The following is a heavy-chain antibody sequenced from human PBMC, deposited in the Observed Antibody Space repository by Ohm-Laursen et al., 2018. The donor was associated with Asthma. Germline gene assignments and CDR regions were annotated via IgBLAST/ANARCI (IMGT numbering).Heavy chain of an antibody. Sequence: ASVKVACKASGYSLSSNAISWVRQAPGQRPEWMGWIYIRNTNYAPKFRDRITLSTDTSTNTAYMDLRSLRSDDTAVYYCVRDVVDRFDFWGQGSLVIVSS. CDR1: GYSLSSNA. CDR2: IYIRNT. D-gene: IGHD2-21*01. V-gene: IGHV1-18*04. J-gene: IGHJ4*02. CDR3: VRDVVDRFDF.